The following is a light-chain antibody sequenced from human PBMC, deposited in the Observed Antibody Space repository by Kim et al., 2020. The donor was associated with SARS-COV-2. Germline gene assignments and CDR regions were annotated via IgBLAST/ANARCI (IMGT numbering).Light chain of an antibody. CDR3: QAWDSSTVV. V-gene: IGLV3-1*01. CDR2: QDS. J-gene: IGLJ2*01. CDR1: KLGDKY. Sequence: VYPGQTASITCSGDKLGDKYACLYQQKPGQSPVLVIYQDSKRPSGIPERFSGSNSGNAATLTISGTQAMDEADYYCQAWDSSTVVFGGGTQLTVL.